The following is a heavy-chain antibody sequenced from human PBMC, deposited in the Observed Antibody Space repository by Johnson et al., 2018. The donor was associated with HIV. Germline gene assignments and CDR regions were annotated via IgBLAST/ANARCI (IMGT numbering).Heavy chain of an antibody. J-gene: IGHJ3*02. CDR1: GFTFSSYG. D-gene: IGHD6-13*01. CDR2: MWYDGTKK. CDR3: AKCIWVSSLIDAFDI. Sequence: QVQLVESGGGVVQPGRSLRLSCAASGFTFSSYGMHCVRQAPGKGLEWVAGMWYDGTKKNYADSVKGRFTISRDNSKNTLHLQMNSLRAEDTAVYYCAKCIWVSSLIDAFDIWGQGTMVTVSS. V-gene: IGHV3-33*06.